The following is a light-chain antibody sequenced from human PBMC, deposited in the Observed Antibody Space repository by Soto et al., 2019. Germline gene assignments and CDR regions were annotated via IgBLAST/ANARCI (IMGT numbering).Light chain of an antibody. CDR3: QQRSNWLIT. J-gene: IGKJ5*01. Sequence: EIVLTQSPVTLSLSPGERATLSCRASQSVRHYLAWYQQKPGQAPRLLIYDASNRATGIPARFSGSGSGTDFTLTISSLEPEDFAVYYCQQRSNWLITFGQGTRLEIK. V-gene: IGKV3-11*01. CDR2: DAS. CDR1: QSVRHY.